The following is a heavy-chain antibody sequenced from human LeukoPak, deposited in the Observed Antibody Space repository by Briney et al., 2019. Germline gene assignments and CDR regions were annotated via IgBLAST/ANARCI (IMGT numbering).Heavy chain of an antibody. CDR1: GDSVSSYSDA. CDR2: TYYRSKWYY. J-gene: IGHJ4*02. Sequence: SQTLSLTCAISGDSVSSYSDAWDWIRQSPSRGLEWLGRTYYRSKWYYDYAVAVKSRISINPDTSKNQFSLQLSSVTPEDTAVYYCARDPVGGSTIFDYWGQGTLVTVSS. D-gene: IGHD1-26*01. V-gene: IGHV6-1*01. CDR3: ARDPVGGSTIFDY.